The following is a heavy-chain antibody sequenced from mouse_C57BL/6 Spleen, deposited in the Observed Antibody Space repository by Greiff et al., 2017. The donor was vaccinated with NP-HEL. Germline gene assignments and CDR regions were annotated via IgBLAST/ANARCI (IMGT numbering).Heavy chain of an antibody. CDR2: IDPENGDT. CDR3: TFITTVVAPFDY. V-gene: IGHV14-4*01. CDR1: GFNIKDDY. D-gene: IGHD1-1*01. Sequence: VQLQQSGAELVRPGASVKLSCTASGFNIKDDYMHRVKQRPEQGLEWIGWIDPENGDTEYASKFQGKATITADTSSNTAYLQLSSLTSEDTAVYYCTFITTVVAPFDYWGQGTTLTVSS. J-gene: IGHJ2*01.